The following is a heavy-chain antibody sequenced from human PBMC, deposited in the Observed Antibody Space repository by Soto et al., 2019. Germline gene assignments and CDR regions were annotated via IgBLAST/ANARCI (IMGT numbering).Heavy chain of an antibody. CDR2: IIPILGIA. D-gene: IGHD6-13*01. Sequence: QVQLVQSGAEVKKPGSSVKVSCKASGGTFSSYTISWVRQAPGQGLEWMGRIIPILGIANYAQKFQGRVTITADKSPSTAYMELSSLRSEDTAVYYCARDPPGEQGAAAGTSEFDPWCKGTLVTVSS. J-gene: IGHJ5*02. CDR3: ARDPPGEQGAAAGTSEFDP. V-gene: IGHV1-69*08. CDR1: GGTFSSYT.